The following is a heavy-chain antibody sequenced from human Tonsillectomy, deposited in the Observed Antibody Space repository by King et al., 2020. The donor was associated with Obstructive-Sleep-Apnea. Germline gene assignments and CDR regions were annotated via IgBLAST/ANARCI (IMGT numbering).Heavy chain of an antibody. J-gene: IGHJ4*02. CDR1: GFTFDEYA. V-gene: IGHV3-9*01. D-gene: IGHD2-2*01. CDR2: INWNGGNI. CDR3: AKDLGASWHGLPFDF. Sequence: VQSGGSLRLSCVASGFTFDEYAMHWVRQAPGKRLEWVSGINWNGGNIAYADSVKGRFTISRDNAKNSLYLQMDSLRAEDTALYYCAKDLGASWHGLPFDFWGQGTQVTVSS.